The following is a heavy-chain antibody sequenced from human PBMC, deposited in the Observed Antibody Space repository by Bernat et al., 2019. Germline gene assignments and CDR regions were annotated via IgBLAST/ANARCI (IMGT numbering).Heavy chain of an antibody. V-gene: IGHV3-48*03. CDR2: ISSSGSTI. D-gene: IGHD3-16*01. J-gene: IGHJ6*02. CDR1: GFTFSSYE. CDR3: ARDGGMWNYYYGMDV. Sequence: EVQLVESGGGLVQPGGSLRLSCAASGFTFSSYEMNWVRQAPGKGLEWVSYISSSGSTIYYAASVKGRFTISRDNAKNSLYLQMNSLRAEDTAVYYCARDGGMWNYYYGMDVWGQGTTVTVSS.